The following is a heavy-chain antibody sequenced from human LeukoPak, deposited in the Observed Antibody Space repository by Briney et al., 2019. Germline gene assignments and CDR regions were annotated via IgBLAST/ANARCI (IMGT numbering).Heavy chain of an antibody. CDR1: GGTFSSYA. J-gene: IGHJ2*01. V-gene: IGHV1-69*06. CDR2: IIPIFGTA. CDR3: AGPLKSIAARYFDL. Sequence: SVKVSCKASGGTFSSYAISWVRQAPGQGLEWMGGIIPIFGTANYAQKFQGRVTITADKSTSTAYMELSSLRSEDTAVYYCAGPLKSIAARYFDLWGRGTLVTVSS. D-gene: IGHD6-6*01.